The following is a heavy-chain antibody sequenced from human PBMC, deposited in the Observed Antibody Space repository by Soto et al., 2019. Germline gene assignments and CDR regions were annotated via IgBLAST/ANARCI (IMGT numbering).Heavy chain of an antibody. Sequence: PGGSLRLSCAASGFTFSTYAMSWVGQSPGKGLEWVSAISGSGDSTYSADSVRGRFTISRDNSINTLYLQMNNLGYEDTAVYYCARPRGYGVFDAYDIWGQGTMVTVSS. J-gene: IGHJ3*02. CDR2: ISGSGDST. CDR3: ARPRGYGVFDAYDI. V-gene: IGHV3-23*01. D-gene: IGHD4-17*01. CDR1: GFTFSTYA.